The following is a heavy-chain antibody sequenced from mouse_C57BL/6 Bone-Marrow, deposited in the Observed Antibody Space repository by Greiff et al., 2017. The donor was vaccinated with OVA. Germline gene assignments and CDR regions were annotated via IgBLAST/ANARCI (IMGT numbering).Heavy chain of an antibody. CDR1: GYTFTDYY. J-gene: IGHJ3*01. CDR2: INPNNGGT. V-gene: IGHV1-26*01. Sequence: EVQLQQSGPELVKPGASVKISCKASGYTFTDYYMNWVKQSHGKSLEWIGDINPNNGGTSYNQKFKGKATLTVDKSSSTAYMELRSLTSEDSAVYYCARSHYYVSSYPFAYWGQGTLVTVSA. D-gene: IGHD1-1*01. CDR3: ARSHYYVSSYPFAY.